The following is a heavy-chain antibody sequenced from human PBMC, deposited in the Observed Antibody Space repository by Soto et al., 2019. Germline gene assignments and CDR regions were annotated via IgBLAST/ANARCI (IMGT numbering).Heavy chain of an antibody. V-gene: IGHV4-39*02. CDR3: VRNEQFVRGGFEY. D-gene: IGHD6-6*01. CDR2: ISYSGST. CDR1: GGSMSSSLHY. Sequence: QLQLQESGPGLVKPSETLSLTCTVFGGSMSSSLHYWGWIRQPPGKGLQWIGSISYSGSTDYSPSLKSRVTISIDTSRNHFSLRVSSVTAADTAVYYCVRNEQFVRGGFEYWGQGALVTVSS. J-gene: IGHJ4*02.